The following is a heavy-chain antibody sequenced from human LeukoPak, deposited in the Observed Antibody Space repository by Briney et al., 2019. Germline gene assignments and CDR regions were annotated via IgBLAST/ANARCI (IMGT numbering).Heavy chain of an antibody. V-gene: IGHV3-15*01. J-gene: IGHJ4*02. CDR2: IKSKIDGGTT. Sequence: GGSLRLSCAASGFTFSNAWMSWVRQAPGQGLEWVGRIKSKIDGGTTDYAAPVKGRFTISRDDSKNTLYLQMNSLKTEDTAVYYCTTLAMVRGVRDYWGQGTLVTVSS. CDR1: GFTFSNAW. CDR3: TTLAMVRGVRDY. D-gene: IGHD3-10*01.